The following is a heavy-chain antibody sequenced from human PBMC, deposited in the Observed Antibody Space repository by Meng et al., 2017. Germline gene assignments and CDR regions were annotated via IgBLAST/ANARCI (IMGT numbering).Heavy chain of an antibody. J-gene: IGHJ3*02. CDR3: ARLDSSGYYYDAFDI. Sequence: KVSCKGSGYSFTSYWIGWVRQMPGKGLEWMGIIYPGDSDTRYSPSFQGQVTISADKSISTAYLQWSSLKASDTAMYYCARLDSSGYYYDAFDIWGKGTMVTVSS. V-gene: IGHV5-51*01. CDR1: GYSFTSYW. D-gene: IGHD3-22*01. CDR2: IYPGDSDT.